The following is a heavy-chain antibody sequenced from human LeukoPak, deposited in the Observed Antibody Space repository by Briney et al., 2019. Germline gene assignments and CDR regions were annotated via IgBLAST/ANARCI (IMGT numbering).Heavy chain of an antibody. Sequence: PGGSLRLSCAASGFTFSSYSMNWVRQAPGKGLEWVSSISSSSSYIYYADSVKGRFTISRDNAKNSLYLQMNSLRAEDTAVYYCARDQYGSGYTVDYWGQGTLVTVSS. J-gene: IGHJ4*02. D-gene: IGHD3-10*01. CDR2: ISSSSSYI. CDR1: GFTFSSYS. V-gene: IGHV3-21*01. CDR3: ARDQYGSGYTVDY.